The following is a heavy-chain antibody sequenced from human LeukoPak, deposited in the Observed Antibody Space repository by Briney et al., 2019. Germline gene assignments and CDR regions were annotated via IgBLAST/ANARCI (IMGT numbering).Heavy chain of an antibody. Sequence: GASVKVSCKASGYTFTSYYMHWVRQAPGQGLEWMGIINPSGGSTSYAQKFQGRVTMTRDTSTSTVYMELSSLRSEDTAVYYCARDGITMVRGVIFAAFDIWGQGTMVTVSS. V-gene: IGHV1-46*01. CDR3: ARDGITMVRGVIFAAFDI. J-gene: IGHJ3*02. CDR1: GYTFTSYY. CDR2: INPSGGST. D-gene: IGHD3-10*01.